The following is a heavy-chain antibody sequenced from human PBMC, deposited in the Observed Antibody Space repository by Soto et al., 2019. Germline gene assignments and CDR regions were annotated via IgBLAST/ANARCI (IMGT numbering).Heavy chain of an antibody. V-gene: IGHV1-18*04. CDR2: VSNKNGVT. J-gene: IGHJ4*02. Sequence: QVQLVQSGGEVKKPGASVKISCKTSGYTFSNYDFSWVRQAPGQGLEWMGWVSNKNGVTNYAEKFRKRVTMTTDTSTNTIYMELRSLRSDDTAVYFCARERLNTGWYGFDHWGQGTQVTVSS. CDR1: GYTFSNYD. D-gene: IGHD6-19*01. CDR3: ARERLNTGWYGFDH.